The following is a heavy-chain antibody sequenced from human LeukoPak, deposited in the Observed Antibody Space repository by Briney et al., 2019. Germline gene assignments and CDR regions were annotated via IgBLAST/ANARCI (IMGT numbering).Heavy chain of an antibody. D-gene: IGHD6-19*01. J-gene: IGHJ5*01. Sequence: SETLSLTCTVSGGSISSYYWSWIRQPPGKGLEWIGYIYYSGSTNYNPSLKSRVTISVDTSKNQFSLKLSSVAAADTAVYYCARDLRFSRGSSGWFDYWGQGTLVTVSS. CDR3: ARDLRFSRGSSGWFDY. V-gene: IGHV4-59*01. CDR2: IYYSGST. CDR1: GGSISSYY.